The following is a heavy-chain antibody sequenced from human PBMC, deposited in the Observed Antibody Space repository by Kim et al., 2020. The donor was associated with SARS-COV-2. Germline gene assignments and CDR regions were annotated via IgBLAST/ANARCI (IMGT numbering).Heavy chain of an antibody. Sequence: GGSLRLSCVASGFTFRSYGMHWVRQAPGKGLQWVAIIWFDGGSRFHTDSVKGRFTISRDNSKNTLFLQMNSLRVEDTAVYYCVKDFSADYFYYGMDVWGQGTTVTVSS. CDR1: GFTFRSYG. V-gene: IGHV3-33*06. J-gene: IGHJ6*02. CDR2: IWFDGGSR. CDR3: VKDFSADYFYYGMDV.